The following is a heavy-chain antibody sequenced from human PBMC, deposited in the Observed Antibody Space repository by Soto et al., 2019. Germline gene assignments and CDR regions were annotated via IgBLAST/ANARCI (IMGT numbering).Heavy chain of an antibody. Sequence: QVQLVQSGAEVKEPGSSVKVSCKASGGTFSSYAISWVRQAPGQGLEWMGGIIPIFGTANYAQKFQGRVTITADESTSTAYMELSSLRSEDTAVYYCARANGDQYYYYYYGMDVWGQGTTVTVSS. CDR2: IIPIFGTA. V-gene: IGHV1-69*01. CDR3: ARANGDQYYYYYYGMDV. CDR1: GGTFSSYA. J-gene: IGHJ6*02. D-gene: IGHD4-17*01.